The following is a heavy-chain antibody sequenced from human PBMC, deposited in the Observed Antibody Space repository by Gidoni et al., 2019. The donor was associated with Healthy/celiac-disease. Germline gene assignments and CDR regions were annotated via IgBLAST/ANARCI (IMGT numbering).Heavy chain of an antibody. V-gene: IGHV1-8*01. J-gene: IGHJ6*02. Sequence: QVQLVQSGAEVKKPGASVKVSCKASGYTFTSYDINWGRQATGQGLEWMGWMNPNSGNTGYAQKFQGRVTMTRNTSISTAYMELSSLRSEDTAVYYCARKYCSGGSCYYYYYYYGMDVWGQGTTVTVSS. CDR3: ARKYCSGGSCYYYYYYYGMDV. D-gene: IGHD2-15*01. CDR1: GYTFTSYD. CDR2: MNPNSGNT.